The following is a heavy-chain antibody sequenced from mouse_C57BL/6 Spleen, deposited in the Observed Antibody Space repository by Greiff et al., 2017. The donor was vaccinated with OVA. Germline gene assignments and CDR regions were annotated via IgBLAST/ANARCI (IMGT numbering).Heavy chain of an antibody. V-gene: IGHV1-4*01. CDR2: INPSSGYT. CDR3: ARGVDWAWFAY. Sequence: QVQLQQSGAELARPGASVKMSCKASGYTFTSYTMHWVKQRPGQGLEWIGYINPSSGYTKYNQKFKDKATLTADKSSSTAYMQRSSLTSEDSAVYYCARGVDWAWFAYWGQGTLVTVSA. J-gene: IGHJ3*01. D-gene: IGHD4-1*01. CDR1: GYTFTSYT.